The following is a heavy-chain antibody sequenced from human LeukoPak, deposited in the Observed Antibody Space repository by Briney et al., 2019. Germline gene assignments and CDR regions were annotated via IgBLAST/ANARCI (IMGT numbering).Heavy chain of an antibody. CDR2: ISSSGGTT. CDR1: GFTFTNYA. Sequence: GGSLRLSCAASGFTFTNYAMNWVRQAPGKGLEWLSAISSSGGTTCYADSVKGRFTISRDNSRNTLYLQMNSLRVADTAVYFCTKVRLSNLYYYYGMDVWGQGTTVTVSS. J-gene: IGHJ6*02. D-gene: IGHD2-21*02. CDR3: TKVRLSNLYYYYGMDV. V-gene: IGHV3-23*01.